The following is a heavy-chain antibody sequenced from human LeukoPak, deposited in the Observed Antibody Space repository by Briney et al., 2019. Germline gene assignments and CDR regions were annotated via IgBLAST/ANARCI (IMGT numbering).Heavy chain of an antibody. CDR2: IDPDGNTK. D-gene: IGHD4-17*01. J-gene: IGHJ4*02. CDR1: GFTFSGSW. V-gene: IGHV3-7*01. Sequence: GGSLRLSCAASGFTFSGSWMTWVSQAPGRGREWVANIDPDGNTKNYLDSVKGRFTISRDNARNSLYLQLNSLRAEDTSVYYCARDPAYGAFDYWGQGTLVTVSS. CDR3: ARDPAYGAFDY.